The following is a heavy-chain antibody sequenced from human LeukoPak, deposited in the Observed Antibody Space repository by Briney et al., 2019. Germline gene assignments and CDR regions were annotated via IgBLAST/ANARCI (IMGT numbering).Heavy chain of an antibody. CDR3: ATHHGYSSSSLDY. V-gene: IGHV1-8*01. D-gene: IGHD6-6*01. CDR1: GYTFTSYD. J-gene: IGHJ4*02. CDR2: MNPNSGNT. Sequence: ASVKVSXKASGYTFTSYDINWVRQATGQGLEWMGWMNPNSGNTGYAQKFQGRVTMTRNTSISTAYMELSSLRSEDTAVYYCATHHGYSSSSLDYWGQGTLVTVSS.